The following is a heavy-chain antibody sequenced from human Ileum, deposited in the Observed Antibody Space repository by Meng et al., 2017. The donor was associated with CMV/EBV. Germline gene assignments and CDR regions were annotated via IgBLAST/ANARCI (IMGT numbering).Heavy chain of an antibody. Sequence: QVQLQESGPGLVKPSEPLSPTCTVSGTSITGYYWSWIRQSAAKGLEWIGRIYTSGSTNYNPSLHSRVSMSIDTSKNQFSLKLRSVTAADTAVYYCAREGSAVHWGQGTLVTVSS. CDR1: GTSITGYY. CDR2: IYTSGST. V-gene: IGHV4-4*07. CDR3: AREGSAVH. D-gene: IGHD6-13*01. J-gene: IGHJ4*02.